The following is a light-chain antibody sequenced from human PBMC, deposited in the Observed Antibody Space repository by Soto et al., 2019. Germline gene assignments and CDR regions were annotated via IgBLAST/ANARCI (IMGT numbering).Light chain of an antibody. Sequence: QSALTQPASVSGSPGQTITISCTGTGSDVAFYNHVSWYQQHPGKAPKLLIYEVNNRPSGVSHRFSGSKSGNTASLTISGLQAEDEADYYCSSFASTTTHVYGTGTKVT. CDR2: EVN. J-gene: IGLJ1*01. CDR1: GSDVAFYNH. V-gene: IGLV2-14*01. CDR3: SSFASTTTHV.